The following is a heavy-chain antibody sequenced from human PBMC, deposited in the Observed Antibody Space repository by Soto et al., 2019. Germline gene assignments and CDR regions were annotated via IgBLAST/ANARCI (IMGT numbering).Heavy chain of an antibody. J-gene: IGHJ5*02. CDR3: ATQRGWFAP. CDR2: IYYRGSP. CDR1: GGSISSGDHY. V-gene: IGHV4-30-4*01. Sequence: QVQLQESGPGLVKPSQTLSLTCTVSGGSISSGDHYWSWIRQPPGKGLEWIGHIYYRGSPYYNPSHQGRVTISVGTPKNQFSLKLSSVTAADTAVYYCATQRGWFAPWGQGTLVTVSS.